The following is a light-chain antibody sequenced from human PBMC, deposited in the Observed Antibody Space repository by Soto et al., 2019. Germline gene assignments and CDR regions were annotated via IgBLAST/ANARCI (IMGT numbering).Light chain of an antibody. CDR1: SSDVGGYNY. CDR3: CSYAGTYAV. CDR2: DVS. J-gene: IGLJ2*01. Sequence: QSALTQPRSVSGSPGQSVAISCTGTSSDVGGYNYVSWYQQHPGKAPKLMIYDVSGRPSGVPDRFSGPKSGNTASLTISGLQAEDEADYYCCSYAGTYAVFGGGTKLTVL. V-gene: IGLV2-11*01.